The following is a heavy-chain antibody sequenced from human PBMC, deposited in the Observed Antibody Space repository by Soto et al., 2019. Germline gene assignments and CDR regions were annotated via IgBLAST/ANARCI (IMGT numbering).Heavy chain of an antibody. Sequence: QVQLVESGGGVVQPGRSLRLSCAASGFTFSSYGTHWVRQAPGKGLEWVAVISYDGSNKYYADSVKGRFTISRDNSKNTLYLQMNSLRAEDTAVYYCAKDHETSGPELDYWGQGTLVTVSS. J-gene: IGHJ4*02. CDR3: AKDHETSGPELDY. CDR2: ISYDGSNK. V-gene: IGHV3-30*18. CDR1: GFTFSSYG.